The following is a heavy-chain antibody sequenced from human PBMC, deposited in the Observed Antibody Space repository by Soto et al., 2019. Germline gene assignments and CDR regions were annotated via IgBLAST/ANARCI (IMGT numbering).Heavy chain of an antibody. CDR3: SRDFRGDYYYYGMDV. CDR2: IRSKAYGGTT. CDR1: GFTFGGYA. V-gene: IGHV3-49*03. J-gene: IGHJ6*02. Sequence: PGGSLRLSCTASGFTFGGYAMSWLRQAPGKGLEWVGFIRSKAYGGTTEYAASVKGRFTISRDDSKSIAYLQMNSLKTEDTAVYYCSRDFRGDYYYYGMDVSGQWTPFTVSS. D-gene: IGHD3-10*01.